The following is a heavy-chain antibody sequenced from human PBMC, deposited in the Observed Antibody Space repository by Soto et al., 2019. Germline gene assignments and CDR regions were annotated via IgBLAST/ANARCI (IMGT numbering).Heavy chain of an antibody. CDR2: IYYSGST. CDR1: GGSISSSSYY. Sequence: QLQLQESGPGLVKPSETLSLTCTVSGGSISSSSYYWGWIRQPPGKGLEWIGSIYYSGSTYYNPSLKSRVTITVDTSNNPFSLKLSSVTAADTAVYYCARHFMTTVTTWGEDYFDYWGQGTLVTVSS. J-gene: IGHJ4*02. V-gene: IGHV4-39*01. D-gene: IGHD4-17*01. CDR3: ARHFMTTVTTWGEDYFDY.